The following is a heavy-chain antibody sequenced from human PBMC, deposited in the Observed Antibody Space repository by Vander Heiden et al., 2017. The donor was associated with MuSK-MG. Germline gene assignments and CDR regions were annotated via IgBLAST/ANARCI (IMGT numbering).Heavy chain of an antibody. Sequence: QVQLQESGPGLVKPSETLSLTCTVSGGSISSYYWSWLRQPPGKGLEWIGYIYYSGSTNYHPSLKSRVTISVDTSKNQFSLKLSSVTAADTAVYYCARGPGDALDIWGQGTRVTVSS. CDR3: ARGPGDALDI. V-gene: IGHV4-59*01. J-gene: IGHJ3*02. CDR1: GGSISSYY. CDR2: IYYSGST.